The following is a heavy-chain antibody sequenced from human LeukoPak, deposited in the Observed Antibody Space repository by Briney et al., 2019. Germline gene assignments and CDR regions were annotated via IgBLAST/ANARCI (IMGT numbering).Heavy chain of an antibody. CDR1: GFTFSNYA. Sequence: TGGSLRLSCAASGFTFSNYAMSWVRQAPGKGLEWVSAISGSGGTTYYADSVKGRFTISRDNSKNTLYLQVNSLRAEDTAVYYCAKDGHCSGGSCYGNYFDYWGQGTLVTVSS. J-gene: IGHJ4*02. V-gene: IGHV3-23*01. CDR3: AKDGHCSGGSCYGNYFDY. D-gene: IGHD2-15*01. CDR2: ISGSGGTT.